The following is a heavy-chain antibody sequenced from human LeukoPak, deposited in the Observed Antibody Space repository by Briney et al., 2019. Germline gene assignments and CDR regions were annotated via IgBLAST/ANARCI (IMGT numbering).Heavy chain of an antibody. D-gene: IGHD4-17*01. J-gene: IGHJ4*02. CDR1: DFTFGSYR. CDR2: ISGSSTYI. CDR3: ARDIYADYGFDY. Sequence: GGSLRLSCAASDFTFGSYRMNWVRQAPGKGLEWVSSISGSSTYIYYADSVKGRFTISRDNAKNSLYLQVNSLTGDDTAVYFCARDIYADYGFDYWGQGTLVTVSS. V-gene: IGHV3-21*01.